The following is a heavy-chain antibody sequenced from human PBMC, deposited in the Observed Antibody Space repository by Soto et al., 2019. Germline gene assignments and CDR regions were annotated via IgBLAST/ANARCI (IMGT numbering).Heavy chain of an antibody. Sequence: SETLCRTCSVSGGSTTGSYYYWGWLLQSQCKGPVWIGSVFYTGFTSYNPSLESRVSVSVDTSKNQFSLKVSGVSAADTAVYYCATSQKGYNWNYFDHWGQGSL. J-gene: IGHJ4*02. CDR2: VFYTGFT. D-gene: IGHD1-20*01. CDR3: ATSQKGYNWNYFDH. V-gene: IGHV4-39*01. CDR1: GGSTTGSYYY.